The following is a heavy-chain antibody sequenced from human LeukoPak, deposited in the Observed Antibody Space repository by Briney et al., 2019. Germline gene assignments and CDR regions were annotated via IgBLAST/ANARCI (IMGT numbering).Heavy chain of an antibody. D-gene: IGHD1-26*01. CDR3: AREWEKEAFDI. CDR1: GGTFSSYA. Sequence: SVTVSCTASGGTFSSYAISWVRQAPGQGLEWMGGIIPIFGTANYAQRFQGRVTITADESTSTAYMELSSLRSEDTAVYYCAREWEKEAFDIWGQGTMVTVSS. V-gene: IGHV1-69*13. CDR2: IIPIFGTA. J-gene: IGHJ3*02.